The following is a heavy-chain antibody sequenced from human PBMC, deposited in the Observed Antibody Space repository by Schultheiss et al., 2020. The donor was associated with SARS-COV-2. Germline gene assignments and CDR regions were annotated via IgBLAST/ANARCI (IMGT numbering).Heavy chain of an antibody. CDR2: IYYSGST. J-gene: IGHJ4*02. Sequence: SETLSLTCAVYGGSISSYYWSWIRQPPGKGLEWIGYIYYSGSTYYNPSLKSRVTISVDTSKNQFSLKLSSVTAADTAVYYCARVREYCTNGVCQGRFDYWGQGTLVTVSS. CDR3: ARVREYCTNGVCQGRFDY. D-gene: IGHD2-8*01. CDR1: GGSISSYY. V-gene: IGHV4-59*06.